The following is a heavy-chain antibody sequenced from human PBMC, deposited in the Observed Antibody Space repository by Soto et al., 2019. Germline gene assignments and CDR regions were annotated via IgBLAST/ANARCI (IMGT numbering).Heavy chain of an antibody. CDR3: ARLGYCSGGSCYSFSPFDY. Sequence: ASVKVSCKASGGTFSSYAISWVRQAPGQGLEWMGGIIPIFGTANYAQKFQGRVTITADESTSTAYMELSSLRSEDTAVYYCARLGYCSGGSCYSFSPFDYWGQGTLVTAPQ. CDR2: IIPIFGTA. CDR1: GGTFSSYA. D-gene: IGHD2-15*01. V-gene: IGHV1-69*13. J-gene: IGHJ4*02.